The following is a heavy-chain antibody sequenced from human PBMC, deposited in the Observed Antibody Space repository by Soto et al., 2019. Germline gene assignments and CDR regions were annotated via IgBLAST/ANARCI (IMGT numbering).Heavy chain of an antibody. D-gene: IGHD6-13*01. V-gene: IGHV3-30-3*01. CDR1: GFTFSSYA. CDR2: ISYDGSNK. CDR3: ARGSSSWYGPDY. J-gene: IGHJ4*02. Sequence: QVQLVESGGGVVQPGRSLRLPCAASGFTFSSYAMHWVRQAPGKGLEWVAVISYDGSNKYYADSVKGRFTISRDNSKNTLYLQMNSLRAEDTAVYYCARGSSSWYGPDYWGQGTLVTVSS.